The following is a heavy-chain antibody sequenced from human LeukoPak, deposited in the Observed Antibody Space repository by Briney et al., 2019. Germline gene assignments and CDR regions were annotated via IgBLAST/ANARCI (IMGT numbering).Heavy chain of an antibody. CDR1: GGSFSGYY. CDR2: INHSGST. Sequence: SETLSLTCAVYGGSFSGYYWSWIRQPPGKGLEWIGEINHSGSTNYNPSLKSRVTISVDTSKNQFSLQLSSVTAADTAVYYCETNYYDSSDWGQGTLVTVSS. D-gene: IGHD3-22*01. V-gene: IGHV4-34*01. CDR3: ETNYYDSSD. J-gene: IGHJ4*02.